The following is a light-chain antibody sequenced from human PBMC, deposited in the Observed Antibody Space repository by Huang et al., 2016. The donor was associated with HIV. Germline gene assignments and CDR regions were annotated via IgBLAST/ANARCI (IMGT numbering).Light chain of an antibody. CDR1: QSISTW. V-gene: IGKV1-5*01. CDR3: QQYNSYPWT. Sequence: DIQMTQSPSTLSASVGDRVTITCRASQSISTWLAWYQQKPGKAPKLLFYDASSLGSGVPSRFSGSGSGTQFTLTISSLQPDNFATYYCQQYNSYPWTFGQGTKVEIK. J-gene: IGKJ1*01. CDR2: DAS.